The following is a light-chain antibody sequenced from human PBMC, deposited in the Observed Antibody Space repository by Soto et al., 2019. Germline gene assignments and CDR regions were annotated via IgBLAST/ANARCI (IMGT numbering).Light chain of an antibody. V-gene: IGLV2-8*01. CDR2: EVT. J-gene: IGLJ3*02. CDR3: RSYEASNSFHFV. Sequence: QSALTQPPSASGSPGQSVTISCTGTSSDVGGYNYVSWYQQYPGRDPTLMIYEVTKRPSGVPDRFSGSKSGNTASLTVSGLQAEDEADYYCRSYEASNSFHFVFGGGTKLTVL. CDR1: SSDVGGYNY.